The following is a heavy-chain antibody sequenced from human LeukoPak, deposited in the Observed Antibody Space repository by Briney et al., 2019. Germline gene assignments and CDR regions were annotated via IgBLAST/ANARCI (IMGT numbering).Heavy chain of an antibody. D-gene: IGHD6-13*01. J-gene: IGHJ4*02. Sequence: ASVKVSCKVSGYTLTELSMHWVRQAPGKGLEWMGGFDPEDGETIYAQKFQGRVTMTEDTSTDTAYMELSSLRSEDTAVYYCARVPRDSSSSGRMNFDYWGQGTLVTVSS. CDR3: ARVPRDSSSSGRMNFDY. V-gene: IGHV1-24*01. CDR1: GYTLTELS. CDR2: FDPEDGET.